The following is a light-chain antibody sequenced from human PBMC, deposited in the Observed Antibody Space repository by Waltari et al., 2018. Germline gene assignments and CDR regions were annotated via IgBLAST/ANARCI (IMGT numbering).Light chain of an antibody. CDR2: ATS. Sequence: DIQMTQSPSPLSASVGDRVTITCRANQNISSYFNWYQQQPGKAPRLLIYATSSLPSGVPSRFSGIRSGTDFTLTISSLHPEDFATYYCQQSYSSPPFTFGPGTKVDIK. CDR3: QQSYSSPPFT. J-gene: IGKJ3*01. CDR1: QNISSY. V-gene: IGKV1-39*01.